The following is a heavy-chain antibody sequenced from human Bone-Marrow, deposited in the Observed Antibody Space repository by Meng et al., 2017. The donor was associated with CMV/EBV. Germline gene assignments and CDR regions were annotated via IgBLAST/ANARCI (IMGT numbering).Heavy chain of an antibody. CDR2: IIPIFGTA. CDR3: ARGVVVVPAGGYYYYYGMDV. J-gene: IGHJ6*02. V-gene: IGHV1-69*05. D-gene: IGHD2-2*01. CDR1: GYTFTSYD. Sequence: SVKVSCKASGYTFTSYDISWVRQAPGQGLEWMGGIIPIFGTANYAQKFQGRVTITTDESTSTAYMELSSLRSEDTAVYYCARGVVVVPAGGYYYYYGMDVWGQGTTVTVSS.